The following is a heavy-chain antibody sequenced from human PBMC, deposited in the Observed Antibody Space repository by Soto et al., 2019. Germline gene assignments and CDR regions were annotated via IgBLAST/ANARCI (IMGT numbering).Heavy chain of an antibody. CDR1: GFTFSSYS. J-gene: IGHJ4*02. CDR2: ITSSGTTV. CDR3: ARDYYYGSSGYYAGFDY. Sequence: PGGSLRLSCAASGFTFSSYSLNWVRQAPGKGLEWVSYITSSGTTVYYADSVRGRFTISRDNAKNSLYLQMNSLRDDDTAVYYCARDYYYGSSGYYAGFDYWGQGTLVTVSS. D-gene: IGHD3-22*01. V-gene: IGHV3-48*02.